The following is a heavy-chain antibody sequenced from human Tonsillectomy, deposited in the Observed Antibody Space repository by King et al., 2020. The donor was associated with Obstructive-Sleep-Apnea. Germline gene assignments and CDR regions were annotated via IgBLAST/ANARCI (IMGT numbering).Heavy chain of an antibody. J-gene: IGHJ4*02. D-gene: IGHD6-13*01. CDR1: GGSVSSGSYY. Sequence: VPLQESGPGLVKPSETLSLTCTVSGGSVSSGSYYWSWIRQPPGQGLEWIGYIYYSGSTNYNPSLKSRVTISVDTSKNQFSLKLSSVTAADTAVYYCARTYSSSPPDYWGQGTLVTVSS. CDR2: IYYSGST. CDR3: ARTYSSSPPDY. V-gene: IGHV4-61*01.